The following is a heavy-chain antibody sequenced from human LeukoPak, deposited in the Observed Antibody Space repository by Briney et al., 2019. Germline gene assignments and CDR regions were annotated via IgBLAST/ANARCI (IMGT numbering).Heavy chain of an antibody. V-gene: IGHV3-23*01. CDR1: GFTFSSYA. J-gene: IGHJ4*02. CDR3: AKGRTTDF. CDR2: ISGTVTST. D-gene: IGHD1-1*01. Sequence: GGSLRLSCAASGFTFSSYAMSWVRQAPGKGLEWVSSISGTVTSTYYADSVKGRFTISRDNSNNTLYVQMNSVRAEDSAVYYCAKGRTTDFWGQGTLVTVSS.